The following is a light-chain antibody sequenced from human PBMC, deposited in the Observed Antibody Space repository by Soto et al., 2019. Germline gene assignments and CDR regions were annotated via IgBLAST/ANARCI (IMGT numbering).Light chain of an antibody. CDR1: QNLNNY. V-gene: IGKV3-11*01. CDR2: DAS. CDR3: QQRYDWPTN. J-gene: IGKJ4*01. Sequence: EIVLTQSPATLSLSPGERATLSCRASQNLNNYFAWYQQKLGQAPRLLTYDASNSADGIPARFSVSASGTGFNLTISSLQPEDVAVYYGQQRYDWPTNFGGGTKVEI.